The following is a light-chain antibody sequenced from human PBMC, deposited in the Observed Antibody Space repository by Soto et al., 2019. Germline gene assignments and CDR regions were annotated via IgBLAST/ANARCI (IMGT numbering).Light chain of an antibody. V-gene: IGKV1-39*01. J-gene: IGKJ5*01. Sequence: DIQMTQSPSSLFASVGDRVTITCRASQSISTYLNWYQQRPGKAPRLLIYAASSLQSGVPSRFSGSGSGTDFTLNISSLQPEDFATYYCQRSYRSISFGQGTRLEMK. CDR2: AAS. CDR3: QRSYRSIS. CDR1: QSISTY.